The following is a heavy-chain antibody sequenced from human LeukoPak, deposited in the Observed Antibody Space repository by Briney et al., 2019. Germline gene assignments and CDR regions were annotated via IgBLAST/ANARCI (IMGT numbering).Heavy chain of an antibody. D-gene: IGHD3-9*01. CDR3: ARGHYDILTGPFDY. J-gene: IGHJ4*02. Sequence: SETLSLTCTVSGGSISSYYWSWIRQPPGKGLEWIGYIYYSGSTNYNPSLKSRVTISVDTSKNQFSLKLSSVTAADTAVYYCARGHYDILTGPFDYWGQGTLVTVSS. V-gene: IGHV4-59*01. CDR2: IYYSGST. CDR1: GGSISSYY.